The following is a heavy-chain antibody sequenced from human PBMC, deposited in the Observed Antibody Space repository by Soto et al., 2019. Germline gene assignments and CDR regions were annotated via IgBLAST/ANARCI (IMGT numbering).Heavy chain of an antibody. CDR3: ARASASSKLRGVVIN. V-gene: IGHV4-4*02. Sequence: PSETLSLTCALSVASIITDNWWSWVRQPPGKEMEWIGEIYHSGNTNFNPSVKSRVTISVDTSKNQFSLTVSSVTAADTAIYYCARASASSKLRGVVINWGQGTLVTVSS. CDR1: VASIITDNW. CDR2: IYHSGNT. J-gene: IGHJ4*02. D-gene: IGHD3-10*01.